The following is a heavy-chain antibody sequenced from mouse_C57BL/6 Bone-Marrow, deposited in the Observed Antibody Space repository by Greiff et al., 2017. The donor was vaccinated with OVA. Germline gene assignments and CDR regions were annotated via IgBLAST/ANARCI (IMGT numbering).Heavy chain of an antibody. CDR2: ISSGGSYT. CDR3: ARRALAY. CDR1: GFTFSSYG. J-gene: IGHJ3*01. Sequence: EVKLMEPGGDFVKPGGSLKLSCAASGFTFSSYGMSWVRQTPDKRLEWVATISSGGSYTYYPDSVKGRFTISRDNAKNTLYLQMSSLKSEDTDMYYSARRALAYWGQGTLVTVSA. V-gene: IGHV5-6*02.